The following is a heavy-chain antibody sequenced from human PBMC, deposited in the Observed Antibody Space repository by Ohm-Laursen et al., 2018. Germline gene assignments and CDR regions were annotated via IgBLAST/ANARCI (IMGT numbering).Heavy chain of an antibody. J-gene: IGHJ4*02. CDR2: SSSGGSAI. CDR1: GFIFSDYY. Sequence: GSLRLSCAASGFIFSDYYMSWIRQAPGKGLECISYSSSGGSAIYYADSVKGRFTISRDNAKNSLYLQMNSLRAEDTAVYHCARDPVRGLTDYWGQGTLVTVSS. V-gene: IGHV3-11*04. D-gene: IGHD3-16*01. CDR3: ARDPVRGLTDY.